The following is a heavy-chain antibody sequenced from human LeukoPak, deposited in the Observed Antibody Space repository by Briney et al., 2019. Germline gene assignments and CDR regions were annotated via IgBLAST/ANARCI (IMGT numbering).Heavy chain of an antibody. CDR2: IYYSGST. Sequence: PSETLSLTCTVSGGSISSYYWSWIRQPPGKGLEWIGYIYYSGSTNYNPSLKSRVTISVDTSKNQFSLKLSSVTAADTAVYYCARARFVVTIFGVVTYWGQGTLVTVSS. CDR1: GGSISSYY. V-gene: IGHV4-59*08. CDR3: ARARFVVTIFGVVTY. J-gene: IGHJ4*02. D-gene: IGHD3-3*01.